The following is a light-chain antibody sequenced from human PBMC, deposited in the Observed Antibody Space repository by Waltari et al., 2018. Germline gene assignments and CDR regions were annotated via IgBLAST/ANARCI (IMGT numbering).Light chain of an antibody. CDR1: DSDVGTYHL. CDR2: EAS. V-gene: IGLV2-23*01. J-gene: IGLJ2*01. Sequence: QSALTQPASVSGSPGQSITISCTGSDSDVGTYHLVSWFQQHPGSAPKVIIYEASKRPSGISDRFSGSKSGNTASLTISGLQAEDEAHYYCCSYSHADTLIFGGGTKLTV. CDR3: CSYSHADTLI.